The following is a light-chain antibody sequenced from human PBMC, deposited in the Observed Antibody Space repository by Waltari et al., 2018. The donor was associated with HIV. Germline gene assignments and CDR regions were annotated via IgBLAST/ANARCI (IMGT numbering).Light chain of an antibody. V-gene: IGLV3-25*03. Sequence: YDLTQSPSVSVFPGQSARTTCSGDPPSNKLASWYPQKPGQAAKVLISEDSNRASGGPERISASKSWTTATLIINGVQPDDEADYYCQAADSSSGMWVFGGGTKVTVL. J-gene: IGLJ3*02. CDR3: QAADSSSGMWV. CDR2: EDS. CDR1: PPSNKL.